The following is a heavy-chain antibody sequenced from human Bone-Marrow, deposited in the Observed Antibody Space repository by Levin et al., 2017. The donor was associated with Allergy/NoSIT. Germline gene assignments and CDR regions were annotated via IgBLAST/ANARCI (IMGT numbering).Heavy chain of an antibody. V-gene: IGHV3-23*01. D-gene: IGHD4/OR15-4a*01. CDR2: IGGGGGTT. CDR3: AKRVIGYTYGALDY. Sequence: QPGGSLRLSCAASGFTFSNYAMNWVRQAPGKGLEWVSAIGGGGGTTNYADSVKGRFTISRDNSKNTLYLQMNSLRAEDTAVYYCAKRVIGYTYGALDYWGQGTLVTVSS. CDR1: GFTFSNYA. J-gene: IGHJ4*02.